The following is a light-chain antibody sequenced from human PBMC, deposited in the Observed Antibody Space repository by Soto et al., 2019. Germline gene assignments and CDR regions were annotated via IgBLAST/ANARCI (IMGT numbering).Light chain of an antibody. J-gene: IGLJ2*01. V-gene: IGLV2-8*01. CDR3: AAWDDRLSGLV. CDR2: EVS. Sequence: QSALTQPPSASGSPGQSVTISCTGTSSDVGGYNSVSWYQQHPGKAPKLMIYEVSKRPSGVPDRFSGSKSGNTASLTVSGLQAEDEADYYCAAWDDRLSGLVFGRGTQLTVL. CDR1: SSDVGGYNS.